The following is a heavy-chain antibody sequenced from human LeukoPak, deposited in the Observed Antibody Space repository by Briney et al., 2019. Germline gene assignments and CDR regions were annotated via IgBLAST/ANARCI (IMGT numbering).Heavy chain of an antibody. CDR3: AELGITMIGGV. CDR1: GFTFSSYA. D-gene: IGHD3-10*02. CDR2: ISVSDGST. Sequence: GGSLRLSCAASGFTFSSYAMSWVRQAPGKGLEWVSGISVSDGSTNYADSVKGRFTIPRDNAKNSLYLQMNSLRAEDTAVYYCAELGITMIGGVWGKGTTVTISS. V-gene: IGHV3-23*01. J-gene: IGHJ6*04.